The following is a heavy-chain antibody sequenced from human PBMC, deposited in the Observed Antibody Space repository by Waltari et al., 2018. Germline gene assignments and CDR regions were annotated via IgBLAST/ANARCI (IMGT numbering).Heavy chain of an antibody. CDR2: INSDGSST. V-gene: IGHV3-74*01. J-gene: IGHJ4*02. CDR3: ARGQLTEWPLPGFDY. CDR1: GFTFSSYW. D-gene: IGHD1-26*01. Sequence: EVQLVESGGGLVQPGGSLRLSCAASGFTFSSYWMHWVRQAPGKGLVWVSRINSDGSSTSYADSVKGRFTISRDNAKNTLYLQMNSLRAEDTAVYYCARGQLTEWPLPGFDYWGQGTLVTVSS.